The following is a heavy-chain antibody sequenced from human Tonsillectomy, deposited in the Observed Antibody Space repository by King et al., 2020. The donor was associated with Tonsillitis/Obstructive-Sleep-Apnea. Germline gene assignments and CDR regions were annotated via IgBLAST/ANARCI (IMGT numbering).Heavy chain of an antibody. V-gene: IGHV3-30*18. Sequence: VQLVESGGGVVQPGRSLRLSCAASGFTFSNYGMHWVRQAPGKGLEWVAFISYDGSNKYYAASVKGRFTISRDNSKNTLFLQMNSLRAEDTAVYYCAKNQAVPAAIHNYYYYGMDVWGQGTTVTVSS. CDR2: ISYDGSNK. CDR1: GFTFSNYG. CDR3: AKNQAVPAAIHNYYYYGMDV. J-gene: IGHJ6*02. D-gene: IGHD2-2*02.